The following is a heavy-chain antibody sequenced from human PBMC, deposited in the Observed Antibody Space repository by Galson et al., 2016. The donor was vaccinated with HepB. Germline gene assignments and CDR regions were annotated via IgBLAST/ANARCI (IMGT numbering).Heavy chain of an antibody. CDR3: AREVSEEGDSSAYYYGCFNL. V-gene: IGHV4-31*03. D-gene: IGHD3-22*01. CDR2: VYYSGST. J-gene: IGHJ1*01. CDR1: GGSISSGGYS. Sequence: TLSLTCTVSGGSISSGGYSWSWIRQHPGKGLEWIGYVYYSGSTYYNPSLKSRVTISVDTSKNQFSLKLSSVTAADTAVYYCAREVSEEGDSSAYYYGCFNLWGQGTLVTVSS.